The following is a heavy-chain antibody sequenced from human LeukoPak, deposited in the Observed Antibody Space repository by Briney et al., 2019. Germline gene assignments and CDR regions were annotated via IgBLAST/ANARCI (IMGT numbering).Heavy chain of an antibody. D-gene: IGHD4-11*01. J-gene: IGHJ4*02. V-gene: IGHV4-39*07. CDR2: IYYSGST. Sequence: SETLSLTCTVSGGSISSSSYYWGWIRQPPGKGLEWIGSIYYSGSTYYNPSLKSRVTISVDKSKNQFSLKLSSVTAADTAVYYCARGGTVTLEDFDYWGQGTLVTVSS. CDR3: ARGGTVTLEDFDY. CDR1: GGSISSSSYY.